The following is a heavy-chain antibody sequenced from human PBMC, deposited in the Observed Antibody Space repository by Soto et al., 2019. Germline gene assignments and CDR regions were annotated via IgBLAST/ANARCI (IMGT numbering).Heavy chain of an antibody. CDR3: AKGYYDDSRGYYPWDPY. V-gene: IGHV3-23*01. CDR2: ISGSGGST. J-gene: IGHJ4*02. D-gene: IGHD3-22*01. Sequence: GGSLRLSCAASGFTFSSYAMSWVRQAPGKGLEWVSAISGSGGSTYYADSVKGRFTIYRDNSKNTLYLQMNSLRAEDTAVSYCAKGYYDDSRGYYPWDPYWGQGTLVTVSS. CDR1: GFTFSSYA.